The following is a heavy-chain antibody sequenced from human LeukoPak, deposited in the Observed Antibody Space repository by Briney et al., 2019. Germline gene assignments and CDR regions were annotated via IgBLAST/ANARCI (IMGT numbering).Heavy chain of an antibody. V-gene: IGHV4-59*01. Sequence: SETLSLTCTVSGGSISSYYWSWIRQPPGKGLEWIGYIYFSGSTNYNPSLKSRVTISVDTSKNQFSLKLSSVTAADTAVYYCARDSLAIVGATKDYYYYYMDVWGKGTTVTVSS. CDR3: ARDSLAIVGATKDYYYYYMDV. CDR2: IYFSGST. J-gene: IGHJ6*03. D-gene: IGHD1-26*01. CDR1: GGSISSYY.